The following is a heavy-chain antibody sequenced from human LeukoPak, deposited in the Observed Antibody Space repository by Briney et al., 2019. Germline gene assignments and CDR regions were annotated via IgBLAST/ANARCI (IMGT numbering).Heavy chain of an antibody. V-gene: IGHV4-61*02. J-gene: IGHJ4*02. Sequence: PSQTLSLTCTVSGGSISSGSYYWRWIRQPAGKGLEWIGRIYTSGSTNYNPSLKSRVTISVDTSKNQFSLKLSSVTAADTAVYYCARVGYDILTGYYSHYFDYWGQGTLVTVSS. CDR3: ARVGYDILTGYYSHYFDY. CDR2: IYTSGST. CDR1: GGSISSGSYY. D-gene: IGHD3-9*01.